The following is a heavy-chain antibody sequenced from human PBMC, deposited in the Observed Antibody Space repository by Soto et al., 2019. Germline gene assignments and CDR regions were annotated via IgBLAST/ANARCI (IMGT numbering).Heavy chain of an antibody. Sequence: VESGGGVVQPGRSLRLSCAASGFTFSSFGMHWVRQAPGKGLEWGSLIWYDGSKKSYGDSVKGRFTISRDNSRNTVYLQMNSLRADDTAVYYCARDASYYSLWSGYYPSRNGMDVWGQGTTVTVSS. CDR1: GFTFSSFG. D-gene: IGHD3-3*01. J-gene: IGHJ6*02. CDR3: ARDASYYSLWSGYYPSRNGMDV. CDR2: IWYDGSKK. V-gene: IGHV3-33*01.